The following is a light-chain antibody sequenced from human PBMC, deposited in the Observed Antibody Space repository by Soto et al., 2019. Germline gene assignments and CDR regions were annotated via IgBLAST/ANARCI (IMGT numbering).Light chain of an antibody. V-gene: IGLV2-14*01. CDR3: SSYTSSSIFYV. CDR2: EVS. J-gene: IGLJ1*01. CDR1: SSDVGGYNY. Sequence: QSALTQPASVSGPPGQSITISCTGTSSDVGGYNYVSWYQQHPGKAPKLMIYEVSNRPSGVSNRFSGSKSGNTASLTISGLQAEDEADYYCSSYTSSSIFYVFGTGTKLTVL.